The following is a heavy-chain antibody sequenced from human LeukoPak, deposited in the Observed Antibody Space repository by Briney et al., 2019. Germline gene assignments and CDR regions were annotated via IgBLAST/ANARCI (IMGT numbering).Heavy chain of an antibody. V-gene: IGHV3-23*01. CDR1: GFTFSSYA. J-gene: IGHJ5*02. Sequence: GSLRLSCAASGFTFSSYAMSWVRQAPGKGLEWVSAISGSGGSTYYADSVKGRFTISRDNSKNTLYLQMNSLRAEDTAVYYCAKATEPYCSSTSCYAWFDPWGQGTLVTVPS. D-gene: IGHD2-2*01. CDR2: ISGSGGST. CDR3: AKATEPYCSSTSCYAWFDP.